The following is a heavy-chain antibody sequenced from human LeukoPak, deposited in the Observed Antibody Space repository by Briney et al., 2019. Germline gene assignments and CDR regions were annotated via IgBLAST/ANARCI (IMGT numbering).Heavy chain of an antibody. D-gene: IGHD6-13*01. J-gene: IGHJ4*02. CDR3: ASTPLVYSSTWTWGNFDY. CDR2: IYYSGST. V-gene: IGHV4-39*07. Sequence: IPSETLSLTCTVSGGSISSSSYYWGWIRQPPGKGLEWIGNIYYSGSTYYNPSLKSRVTISVDTSKNQFSLKLSSVTAADTAVYYCASTPLVYSSTWTWGNFDYWGQGTLVTVSS. CDR1: GGSISSSSYY.